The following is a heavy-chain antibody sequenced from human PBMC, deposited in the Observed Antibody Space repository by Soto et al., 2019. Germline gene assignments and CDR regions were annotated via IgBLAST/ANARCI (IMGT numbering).Heavy chain of an antibody. CDR2: IIPILGIA. CDR3: ARRYVQGLDY. J-gene: IGHJ4*02. CDR1: GGTFSSYT. Sequence: SVKVSCKASGGTFSSYTISWVRQAPGQGHEWMGRIIPILGIANYAQKFQGRVTITADKSTSTAYMELSSLRFEDTAVYYCARRYVQGLDYWGQGTLVTVSS. V-gene: IGHV1-69*02. D-gene: IGHD1-1*01.